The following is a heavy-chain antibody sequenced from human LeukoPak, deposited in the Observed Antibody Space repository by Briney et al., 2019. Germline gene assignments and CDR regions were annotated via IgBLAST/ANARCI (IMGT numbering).Heavy chain of an antibody. D-gene: IGHD4-17*01. Sequence: PGESLRLSCVAAGFSFRRYSMNWVRQAPGKGLEWVAHISYSSSLIFYADSVRGRFIITRDNAENSLYLQMNSLRAEDTGVYYCARDQGTYTDYDVDYWGQGTLVTVSS. CDR1: GFSFRRYS. CDR3: ARDQGTYTDYDVDY. CDR2: ISYSSSLI. J-gene: IGHJ4*02. V-gene: IGHV3-21*01.